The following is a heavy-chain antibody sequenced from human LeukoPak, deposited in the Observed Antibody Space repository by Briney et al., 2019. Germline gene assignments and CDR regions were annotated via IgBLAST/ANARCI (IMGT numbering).Heavy chain of an antibody. CDR3: AKHHTTVGIAVAGNEDWFDP. D-gene: IGHD6-19*01. CDR2: IYHSGST. Sequence: SGTLSLTCAVSGGSISSSNWWSWVRQPPGKGLEWIGEIYHSGSTNYNPSLKSRVTISVDKSKNPFSLKVSSVTAADTAVYYCAKHHTTVGIAVAGNEDWFDPWGQGTLVTVSS. V-gene: IGHV4-4*02. J-gene: IGHJ5*02. CDR1: GGSISSSNW.